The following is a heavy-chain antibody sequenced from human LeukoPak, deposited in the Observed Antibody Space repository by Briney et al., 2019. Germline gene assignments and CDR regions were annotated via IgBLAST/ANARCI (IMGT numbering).Heavy chain of an antibody. CDR1: GFTFSSHL. Sequence: GGSLRLSCAASGFTFSSHLMHWVRQAPGKGLEWVAVISYDGSNKYYADSVKGRFTISRDNSKNTLYLQMNSLRAEGTAVYYCARSNSYGYASGAFDIWGQGTMVTVSS. CDR2: ISYDGSNK. V-gene: IGHV3-30-3*01. D-gene: IGHD5-18*01. J-gene: IGHJ3*02. CDR3: ARSNSYGYASGAFDI.